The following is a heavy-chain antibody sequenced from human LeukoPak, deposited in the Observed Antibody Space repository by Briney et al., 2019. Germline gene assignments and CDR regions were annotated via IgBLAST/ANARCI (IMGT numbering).Heavy chain of an antibody. CDR2: IRYDGGNK. CDR3: AKDLSSYYYDSSGLY. CDR1: GFTFSSYG. V-gene: IGHV3-30*02. Sequence: GGSLRLSCAASGFTFSSYGMHWVRQAPGKGLEWVAFIRYDGGNKYYADSVKGRFTISRDNSKNTLYLQMNSLRAEDTAVYYCAKDLSSYYYDSSGLYWGQGTLVTVSS. J-gene: IGHJ4*02. D-gene: IGHD3-22*01.